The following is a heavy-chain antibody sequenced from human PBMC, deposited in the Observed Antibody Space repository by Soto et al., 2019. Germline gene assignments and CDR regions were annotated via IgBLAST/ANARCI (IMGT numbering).Heavy chain of an antibody. CDR1: GFTFSSYA. V-gene: IGHV3-23*01. Sequence: GGSLRLSCAASGFTFSSYAMSWVRQAPGKGLEWVSAISGSGGSTHYADSVKGRFTISRDNSKNTLYLQMNSLRAEDTAVYYCAKELPGYSSGWPTNKFDYWGQGTLVTVSS. CDR2: ISGSGGST. CDR3: AKELPGYSSGWPTNKFDY. D-gene: IGHD6-19*01. J-gene: IGHJ4*02.